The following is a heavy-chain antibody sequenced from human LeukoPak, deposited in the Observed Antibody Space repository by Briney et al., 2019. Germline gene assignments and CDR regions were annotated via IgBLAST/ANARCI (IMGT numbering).Heavy chain of an antibody. D-gene: IGHD2-2*01. CDR3: ASTERCSTTCPLHY. CDR2: INHSGST. V-gene: IGHV4-34*01. J-gene: IGHJ4*02. Sequence: PSETLSHTCAGYGGSFRGYYWSWIRQPPGKGLEWIGEINHSGSTNYNPSLKSRVTISLDTSMKKFSLKLNSVTAADTAVYYCASTERCSTTCPLHYWGQGTLVTVSS. CDR1: GGSFRGYY.